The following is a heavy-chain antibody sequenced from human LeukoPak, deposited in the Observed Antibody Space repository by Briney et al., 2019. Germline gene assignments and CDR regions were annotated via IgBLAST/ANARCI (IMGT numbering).Heavy chain of an antibody. Sequence: SETLSLPCTVSGGSISSYYWSWLRPPPGKGLEWIGYTYYSGSTNYTPSLKSRVTISVDTSKNQFSLKLSSVAAADTAAYYCASNSGSYRLTLDYWGQGTLVTVSS. V-gene: IGHV4-59*01. CDR1: GGSISSYY. CDR2: TYYSGST. D-gene: IGHD1-26*01. CDR3: ASNSGSYRLTLDY. J-gene: IGHJ4*02.